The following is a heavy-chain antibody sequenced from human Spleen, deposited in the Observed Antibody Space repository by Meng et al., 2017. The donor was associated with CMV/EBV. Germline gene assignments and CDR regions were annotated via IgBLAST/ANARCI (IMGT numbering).Heavy chain of an antibody. V-gene: IGHV3-11*01. D-gene: IGHD6-19*01. Sequence: GESLKISCTASEFTFSHYYMSWIRQAPGKGLEWISYIGTNGSSIYYADSVKGRFTISRDNTKNSLYLQMNSLRADDTAVYYCARGWVAGTHFDCWGQGSLVTVSS. J-gene: IGHJ4*02. CDR2: IGTNGSSI. CDR3: ARGWVAGTHFDC. CDR1: EFTFSHYY.